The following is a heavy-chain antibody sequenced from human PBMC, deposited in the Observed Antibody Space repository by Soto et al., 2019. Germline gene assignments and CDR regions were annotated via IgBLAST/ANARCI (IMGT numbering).Heavy chain of an antibody. CDR2: INHSGST. D-gene: IGHD1-26*01. Sequence: KASETLSLTCAVYGGSFSGYYWSWIRQPPGKGLEWIGEINHSGSTNYNPSLKSRVTISVDTSKNQFSLKLSSVTAADTAVYYCARGPSRVGATSTHPENAFDIWGQGXMVTVSS. CDR1: GGSFSGYY. J-gene: IGHJ3*02. V-gene: IGHV4-34*01. CDR3: ARGPSRVGATSTHPENAFDI.